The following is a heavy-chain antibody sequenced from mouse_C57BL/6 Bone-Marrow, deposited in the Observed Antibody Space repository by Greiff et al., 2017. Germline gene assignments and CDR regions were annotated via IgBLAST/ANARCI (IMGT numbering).Heavy chain of an antibody. V-gene: IGHV1-18*01. Sequence: VQLQQSGPELVKPGASVKIPCKASGYTFTDYNMDWVKQSHGKSLEWIGDINPNNGGTIYNQKFKGKDTLTVDKSSSTAYMELRSLTSEDTAVYYCARNKHYYGSRGDAMDYWGQGTSVTVSS. CDR1: GYTFTDYN. J-gene: IGHJ4*01. CDR3: ARNKHYYGSRGDAMDY. CDR2: INPNNGGT. D-gene: IGHD1-1*01.